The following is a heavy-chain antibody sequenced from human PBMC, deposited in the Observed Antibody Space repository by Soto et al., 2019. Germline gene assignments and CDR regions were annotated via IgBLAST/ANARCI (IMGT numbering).Heavy chain of an antibody. V-gene: IGHV3-43*01. CDR1: GFTFDDYT. J-gene: IGHJ4*02. D-gene: IGHD2-15*01. Sequence: AGGSLRLSCAASGFTFDDYTMHWVRQAPGKGLEWVSLISWDGGSTYYADSVKGRFTISRDNSKNTLYLQMNSLRAEDTAVYYCAKDLAAPLSSGGSRVKFAYWGQGTLVTVSS. CDR3: AKDLAAPLSSGGSRVKFAY. CDR2: ISWDGGST.